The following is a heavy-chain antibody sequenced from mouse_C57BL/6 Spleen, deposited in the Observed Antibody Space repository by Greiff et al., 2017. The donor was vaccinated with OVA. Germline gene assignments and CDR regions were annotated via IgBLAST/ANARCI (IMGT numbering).Heavy chain of an antibody. J-gene: IGHJ3*01. Sequence: VQLQQSGAELVRPGASVKLSCTASGFNIKDDYMHWVKQRPEQGLEWIGWIDPENGDTEYASKFQGTATITADTSSNPAYLQLSSLTSEDTAVYYCTTGYYYGSPFAYWGQGTLVTVSA. V-gene: IGHV14-4*01. D-gene: IGHD1-1*01. CDR1: GFNIKDDY. CDR3: TTGYYYGSPFAY. CDR2: IDPENGDT.